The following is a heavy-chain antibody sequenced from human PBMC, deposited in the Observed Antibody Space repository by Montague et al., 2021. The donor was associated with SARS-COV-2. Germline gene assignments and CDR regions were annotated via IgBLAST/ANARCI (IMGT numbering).Heavy chain of an antibody. J-gene: IGHJ4*02. CDR1: GGSFSGHY. Sequence: SETLSLTCAVYGGSFSGHYWNWIRQPPGKGLEWIGEINHSGSTNNNPSLKSRVTMSVDTSKNQFSLKLSSVTAADTAVYYCARGGRQGYGFCLGSFDYWGQGTLVTVSS. CDR3: ARGGRQGYGFCLGSFDY. CDR2: INHSGST. D-gene: IGHD3-10*01. V-gene: IGHV4-34*01.